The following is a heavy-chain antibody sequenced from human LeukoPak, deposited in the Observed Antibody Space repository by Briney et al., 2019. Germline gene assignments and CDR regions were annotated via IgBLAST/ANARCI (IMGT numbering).Heavy chain of an antibody. J-gene: IGHJ3*02. D-gene: IGHD6-13*01. CDR2: IYYSGST. V-gene: IGHV4-39*01. CDR1: GGSISSSSYY. Sequence: SETLSLTCTVSGGSISSSSYYWGWIRQPPGQGLEWIGSIYYSGSTYYNPSLKSRVTISVDTSKNQFSLNLSSVTAADTAVYYCGSSSRTAIDIWGQGTMVTVSS. CDR3: GSSSRTAIDI.